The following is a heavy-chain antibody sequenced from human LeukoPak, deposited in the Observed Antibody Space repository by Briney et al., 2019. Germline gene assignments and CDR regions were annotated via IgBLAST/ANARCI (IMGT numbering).Heavy chain of an antibody. J-gene: IGHJ4*02. CDR1: GGSFSGYY. V-gene: IGHV4-34*01. CDR2: INHSGST. Sequence: SETLSLTCAVYGGSFSGYYWSWIRQPPGKGLEWIGEINHSGSTNYNPSLKSRVTISVDTSKNQFSLKLSSVTAADTAVYYCARKSTFFVVWGQGTLVTVSS. D-gene: IGHD2/OR15-2a*01. CDR3: ARKSTFFVV.